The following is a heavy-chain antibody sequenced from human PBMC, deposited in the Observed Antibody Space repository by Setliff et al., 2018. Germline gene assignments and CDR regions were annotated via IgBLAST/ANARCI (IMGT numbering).Heavy chain of an antibody. D-gene: IGHD3-9*01. CDR3: ARTARPNRYYNYMDV. V-gene: IGHV1-69*13. J-gene: IGHJ6*03. CDR1: GGTFTTYA. Sequence: SVKVSCKASGGTFTTYAITWVRQAPGQGLEWMGGIIPRFSTANIAQNFQGRVTISADESTSTVYMELSSLRSGDTAVYYCARTARPNRYYNYMDVWGKGTKVTAP. CDR2: IIPRFSTA.